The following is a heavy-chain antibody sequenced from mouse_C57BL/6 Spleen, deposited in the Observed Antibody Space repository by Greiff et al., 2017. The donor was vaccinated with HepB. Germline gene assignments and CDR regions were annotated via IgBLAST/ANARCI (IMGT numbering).Heavy chain of an antibody. J-gene: IGHJ3*01. CDR3: AREYDYDGAY. Sequence: EVNVVESGGGLVKPGGSLKLSCAASGFTFSSYAMSWVRQTPEKRLEWVATISDGGSYTYYPDNVKGRFTISRDNAKNNLYLQMSHLKSEDTAMYYCAREYDYDGAYWGQGTLVTVSA. V-gene: IGHV5-4*01. CDR2: ISDGGSYT. D-gene: IGHD2-4*01. CDR1: GFTFSSYA.